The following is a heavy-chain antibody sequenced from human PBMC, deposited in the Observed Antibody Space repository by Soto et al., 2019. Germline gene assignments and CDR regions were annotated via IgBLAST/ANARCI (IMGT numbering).Heavy chain of an antibody. Sequence: GASVKVSCKASGYTFTSYAMHWVRQAPGQRLEWMGWINAGNGNTKYSQKFQGRVTITRDASASTAYMELSSLRSEDTAVYYCAISLFYSRLQYYFDYWGQGTLVTVFS. D-gene: IGHD6-13*01. J-gene: IGHJ4*02. CDR2: INAGNGNT. CDR3: AISLFYSRLQYYFDY. CDR1: GYTFTSYA. V-gene: IGHV1-3*01.